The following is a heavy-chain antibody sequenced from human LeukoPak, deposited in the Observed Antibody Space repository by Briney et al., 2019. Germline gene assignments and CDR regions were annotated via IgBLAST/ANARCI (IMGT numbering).Heavy chain of an antibody. Sequence: ASVKVSCKASGYTFTTYAMNWVRQAPGQRLEWMGWINGGNGNTKYSQEFQGRVTITRDTSASTAYMEMSSLTSEDMAVYYCARDGRRHGSGSYSVGFDYWGQGTLVTVSS. D-gene: IGHD3-10*01. CDR1: GYTFTTYA. V-gene: IGHV1-3*03. J-gene: IGHJ4*02. CDR3: ARDGRRHGSGSYSVGFDY. CDR2: INGGNGNT.